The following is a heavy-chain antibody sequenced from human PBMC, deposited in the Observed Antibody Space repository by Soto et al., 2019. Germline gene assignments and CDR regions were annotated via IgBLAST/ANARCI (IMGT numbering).Heavy chain of an antibody. CDR3: AKKGSGAAAWFDP. V-gene: IGHV3-30*18. J-gene: IGHJ5*02. CDR1: GFTFSSYG. Sequence: QVQLVESGGGVVQPGRSLRLSCAASGFTFSSYGMHWVRQAPGKGLEWVAVISYDGSNKYYADSVKGRFTISRDNSKNPLYLQMNSLRAEDTAVYYCAKKGSGAAAWFDPWGQGTLVTVSS. D-gene: IGHD6-13*01. CDR2: ISYDGSNK.